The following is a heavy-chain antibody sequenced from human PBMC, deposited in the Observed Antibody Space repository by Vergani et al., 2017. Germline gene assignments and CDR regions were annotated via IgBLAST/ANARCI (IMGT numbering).Heavy chain of an antibody. V-gene: IGHV1-69*01. CDR2: IIPIFGTA. Sequence: QVQLVQSGAEVKKPGSSVKVSCKASGGTFSSYAISWVRQAPGQGLEWMGGIIPIFGTANYAQKFQGRVTITADETTSTAYMELSSLRSEDTAVYYCARAPVVPAAYYYYYYMDVWGKGTTVTVSS. D-gene: IGHD2-2*01. CDR1: GGTFSSYA. J-gene: IGHJ6*03. CDR3: ARAPVVPAAYYYYYYMDV.